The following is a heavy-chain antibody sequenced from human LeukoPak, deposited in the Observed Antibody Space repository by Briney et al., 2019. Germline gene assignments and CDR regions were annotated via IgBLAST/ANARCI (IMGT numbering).Heavy chain of an antibody. J-gene: IGHJ5*02. V-gene: IGHV5-51*01. Sequence: PGESLKISCKGSGYSFTSYWIGWVRQMPGKGLERMGIIYPGDSDTRYSPSFQGRVTISADKSISTAYLQWSSLKASDTAMYYCARPMAPYDSSGYYGHWFDPWGQGTLVTVSS. CDR2: IYPGDSDT. CDR1: GYSFTSYW. D-gene: IGHD3-22*01. CDR3: ARPMAPYDSSGYYGHWFDP.